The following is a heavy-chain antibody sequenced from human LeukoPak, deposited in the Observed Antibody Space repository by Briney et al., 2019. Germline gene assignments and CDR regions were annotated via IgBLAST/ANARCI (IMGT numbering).Heavy chain of an antibody. Sequence: ASVKVSCKASGYTFTSYAMNWVRQAPGQGLEWMGWINTNTGNPTYAQGFTGRFVFSLDTSDSTAYLQISSLKAEDTAVYYCARDSHYSNYDLKCVYWGQGTLVTVSS. V-gene: IGHV7-4-1*02. CDR3: ARDSHYSNYDLKCVY. D-gene: IGHD4-11*01. CDR1: GYTFTSYA. CDR2: INTNTGNP. J-gene: IGHJ4*02.